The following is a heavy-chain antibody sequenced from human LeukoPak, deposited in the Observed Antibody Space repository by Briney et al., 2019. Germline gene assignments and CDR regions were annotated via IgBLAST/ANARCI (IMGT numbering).Heavy chain of an antibody. CDR3: ARTDIVVVPAAKGEYYFDY. V-gene: IGHV6-1*01. CDR2: TYYRSKWYN. D-gene: IGHD2-2*01. CDR1: GDSVSINSAA. J-gene: IGHJ4*02. Sequence: SQTLSLTCALSGDSVSINSAAWNWIRQSPSRGLEWLGRTYYRSKWYNDYAVSVKSRITINPDTSKNQFSLQLNSVTPEDTAVYYCARTDIVVVPAAKGEYYFDYWGQGTLVTVSS.